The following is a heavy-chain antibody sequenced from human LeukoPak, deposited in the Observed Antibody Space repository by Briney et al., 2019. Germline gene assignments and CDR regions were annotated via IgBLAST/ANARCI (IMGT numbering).Heavy chain of an antibody. CDR2: ISGSGGST. D-gene: IGHD3-22*01. CDR3: AKDYYDSSGYFDY. CDR1: GFTFSSYA. J-gene: IGHJ4*02. V-gene: IGHV3-23*01. Sequence: GGSLRLSCAASGFTFSSYAMSWVRQAPGKGLEWVSAISGSGGSTYYADSVRGRFTISRDNSKNTLYLQMNSLRAEDTAVYYCAKDYYDSSGYFDYWGQGTLVTVSS.